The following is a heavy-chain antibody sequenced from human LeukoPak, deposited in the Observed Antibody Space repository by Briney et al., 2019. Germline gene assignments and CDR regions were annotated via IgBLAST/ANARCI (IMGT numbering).Heavy chain of an antibody. D-gene: IGHD5-12*01. CDR3: ARNRGGPSIVATIIGRFDY. CDR2: IYHGGST. Sequence: SETLSLTCTVSGYSISSGYYWGWIRQPPGKGLEWIGSIYHGGSTYYNPSLKSRVAISVDTSKNQFSLKLSSVTAADTAVYYCARNRGGPSIVATIIGRFDYWGQGTLVTVSS. CDR1: GYSISSGYY. J-gene: IGHJ4*02. V-gene: IGHV4-38-2*02.